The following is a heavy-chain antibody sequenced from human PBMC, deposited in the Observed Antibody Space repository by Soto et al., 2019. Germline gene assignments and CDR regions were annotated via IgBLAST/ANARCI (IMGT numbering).Heavy chain of an antibody. J-gene: IGHJ4*02. V-gene: IGHV1-24*01. CDR3: ATSQVGALQY. D-gene: IGHD1-26*01. CDR1: GGTFSSYA. CDR2: FDPEDGET. Sequence: ASVKVSCKASGGTFSSYAISWVRQAPGKGLEWMGGFDPEDGETIYAQKFQGRVTMTEDTSTDTAYKELSSLRSEDTAVYYCATSQVGALQYGGQGTRVTVSS.